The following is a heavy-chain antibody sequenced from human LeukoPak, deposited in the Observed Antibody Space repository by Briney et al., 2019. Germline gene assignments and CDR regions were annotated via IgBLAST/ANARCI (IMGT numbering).Heavy chain of an antibody. D-gene: IGHD3-9*01. V-gene: IGHV3-30*04. CDR2: TSYDGGGK. CDR1: GFTCSTYA. J-gene: IGHJ6*02. CDR3: ARGGFFDILTGYYQTQYYYPMDV. Sequence: GGSLRLSCAASGFTCSTYAIHWVRQASGKGLEWVAVTSYDGGGKYYADSVKGGFTISRDNSKNTVSLEMNSLRAEDTAVYYCARGGFFDILTGYYQTQYYYPMDVWGRGTTVTVSS.